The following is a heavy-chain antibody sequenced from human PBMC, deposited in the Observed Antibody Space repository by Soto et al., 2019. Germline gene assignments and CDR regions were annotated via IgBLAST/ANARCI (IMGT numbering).Heavy chain of an antibody. CDR1: GFSFCDYY. J-gene: IGHJ4*02. CDR2: SRNKANSYNP. Sequence: PGGSPRLSCAASGFSFCDYYMDWVRQVPGKGLEWVGRSRNKANSYNPEYAPSVKDRFSISRDNSKDSMYLQMNSLKTEDTAVYYCARDTGGSYDYWGQGALVTVSS. V-gene: IGHV3-72*01. D-gene: IGHD3-16*01. CDR3: ARDTGGSYDY.